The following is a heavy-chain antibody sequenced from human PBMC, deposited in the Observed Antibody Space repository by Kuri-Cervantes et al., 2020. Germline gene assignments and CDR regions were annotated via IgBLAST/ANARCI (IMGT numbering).Heavy chain of an antibody. V-gene: IGHV3-7*04. CDR1: GFTFDDYA. CDR3: ARGVGYFQH. Sequence: ETLSLTCAASGFTFDDYAMHWVRQAPGKGLEWVANIKQDGSEKYYVDSVKGRFTISRDNAKNSLYLQMNSLRAEDTAVYYCARGVGYFQHWGQGTLVTVSS. D-gene: IGHD1-26*01. J-gene: IGHJ1*01. CDR2: IKQDGSEK.